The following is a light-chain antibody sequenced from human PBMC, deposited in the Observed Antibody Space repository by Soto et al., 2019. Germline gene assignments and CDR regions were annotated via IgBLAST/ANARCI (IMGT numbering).Light chain of an antibody. J-gene: IGKJ3*01. CDR2: DSS. V-gene: IGKV3-11*01. Sequence: EIVLTQSPATLSVSPGERAAISCRASQSVNSYLAWYQQKPGQAPRLLIYDSSNRATGIPARFSGSGSGTDFTLTISSLEPEDSAVYYCQQRNNWPRTFGPGTKVDIK. CDR3: QQRNNWPRT. CDR1: QSVNSY.